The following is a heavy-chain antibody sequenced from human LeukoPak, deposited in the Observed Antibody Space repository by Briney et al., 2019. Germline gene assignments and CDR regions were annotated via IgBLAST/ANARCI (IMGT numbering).Heavy chain of an antibody. V-gene: IGHV3-11*06. D-gene: IGHD2-21*01. Sequence: PGGSLRLSCAASGFTFSDYYMSWIRQAPGKGLEWVSYISGSSYYTKYADSVKGRFPISRDNAKNSLYLQMNSLRAEDTAVYYCARSSSSGGGDSFDIWGQGTMVTVSS. CDR3: ARSSSSGGGDSFDI. J-gene: IGHJ3*02. CDR1: GFTFSDYY. CDR2: ISGSSYYT.